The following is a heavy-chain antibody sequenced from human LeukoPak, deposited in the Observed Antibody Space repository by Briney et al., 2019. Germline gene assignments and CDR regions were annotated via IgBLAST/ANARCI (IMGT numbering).Heavy chain of an antibody. V-gene: IGHV3-73*01. D-gene: IGHD5-24*01. CDR2: IRSKANSYAT. CDR3: TRRGETVEMVDY. J-gene: IGHJ4*02. Sequence: GGSLRLSCAASGFTFSGSAMHWVRQASGKGLEWVGRIRSKANSYATAYAASVKGRFTISRDDPKNTAYLQMNSLKTEDTAVYYCTRRGETVEMVDYWGQGTLVTVSS. CDR1: GFTFSGSA.